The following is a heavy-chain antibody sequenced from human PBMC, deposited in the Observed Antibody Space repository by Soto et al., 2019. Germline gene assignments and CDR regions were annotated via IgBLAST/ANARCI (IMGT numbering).Heavy chain of an antibody. V-gene: IGHV4-39*01. J-gene: IGHJ5*02. CDR1: GGSISSSSYY. Sequence: SETLSLTCTVSGGSISSSSYYWGWIRQPPGKGLEWIGSIYYSGSTYYNPSLKSRVTISVDTSKNQFSLKLSSVTAADTAVYYCARLLLDYAFWSGPETWFDPWGQGTLVTVSS. D-gene: IGHD3-3*01. CDR2: IYYSGST. CDR3: ARLLLDYAFWSGPETWFDP.